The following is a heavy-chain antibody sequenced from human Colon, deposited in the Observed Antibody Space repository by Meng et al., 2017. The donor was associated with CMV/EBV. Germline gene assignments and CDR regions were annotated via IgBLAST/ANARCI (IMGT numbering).Heavy chain of an antibody. CDR2: ISGSGYST. CDR1: GFTFINYA. J-gene: IGHJ6*02. V-gene: IGHV3-23*01. CDR3: AKVAICTNGVCQYGMDV. D-gene: IGHD2-8*01. Sequence: GGSLRLSCAASGFTFINYAMSWVRQAPGKGLEWVSGISGSGYSTYSADSVKGRFTISRDNSKNTLYLQMNSLRADDTAIYYCAKVAICTNGVCQYGMDVWGQGTTVTVSS.